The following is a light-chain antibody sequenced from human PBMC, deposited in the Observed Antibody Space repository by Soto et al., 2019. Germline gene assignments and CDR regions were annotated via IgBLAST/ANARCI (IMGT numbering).Light chain of an antibody. Sequence: EIVLTQSPATLSSSPGERATLSCRASQSVSSYFAWYQQKPGQAPRLLIYDASNMATGIPARFSGSGSGTDFTLTISSLEPEDFAVYYCQQRRNSPLTFGQGTRLEMK. CDR1: QSVSSY. J-gene: IGKJ5*01. V-gene: IGKV3-11*01. CDR3: QQRRNSPLT. CDR2: DAS.